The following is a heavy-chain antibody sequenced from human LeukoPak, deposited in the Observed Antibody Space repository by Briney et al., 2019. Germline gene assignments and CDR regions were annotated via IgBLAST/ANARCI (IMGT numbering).Heavy chain of an antibody. CDR1: GGSFSTNNYF. V-gene: IGHV4-39*07. CDR3: ARVRFDYDSTYFDY. Sequence: NPSETLSLTCTVSGGSFSTNNYFWGWTRQPPGKGLEWIGSIHYSGSTYYNPSLKSRVTISVDTSKNQFSLKLSSVTAADTAVYYCARVRFDYDSTYFDYWGQGTLVTVSS. D-gene: IGHD3-22*01. CDR2: IHYSGST. J-gene: IGHJ4*02.